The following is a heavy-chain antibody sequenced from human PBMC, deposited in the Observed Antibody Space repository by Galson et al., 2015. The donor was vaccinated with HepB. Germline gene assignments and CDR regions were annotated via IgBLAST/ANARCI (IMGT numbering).Heavy chain of an antibody. Sequence: SVKVSCKASGGTFSSYAISWVRQAPGQGLEWMGRINPNSGGTMFAQNFQGRVTMTRDTSSSTAYMDLSSLRPDDTAVYYCARDGTGSANYHMDVWGKGTKVTVSS. J-gene: IGHJ6*03. V-gene: IGHV1-2*06. CDR2: INPNSGGT. CDR3: ARDGTGSANYHMDV. CDR1: GGTFSSYA. D-gene: IGHD2-8*02.